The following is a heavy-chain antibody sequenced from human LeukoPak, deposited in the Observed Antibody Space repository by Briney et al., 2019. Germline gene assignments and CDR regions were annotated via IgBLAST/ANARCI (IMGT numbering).Heavy chain of an antibody. J-gene: IGHJ4*02. CDR3: TRGGGSYSGGKFDY. CDR2: IKRDEGDT. Sequence: GGSLRLSCAASGFAFSNYWMSWVRQAPGKGLKWVANIKRDEGDTYYLDSVRGRFTISRDNAKNSLYLQLNSLRGEDTAVYYCTRGGGSYSGGKFDYWGQGTLVTVSS. D-gene: IGHD1-26*01. CDR1: GFAFSNYW. V-gene: IGHV3-7*01.